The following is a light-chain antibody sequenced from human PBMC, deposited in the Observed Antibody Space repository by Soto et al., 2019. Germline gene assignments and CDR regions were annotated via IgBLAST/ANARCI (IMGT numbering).Light chain of an antibody. CDR2: GNS. CDR1: SSNIGAGYD. V-gene: IGLV1-40*01. Sequence: QSVLTQPPSVSGAPGQRVTISCTASSSNIGAGYDVHWYQQLPGTAPKLLIYGNSNRPSGVPDRFSGSKSGTSASLAITGLQAKDEAEYYCQSYYSSLSGSIFGGGTKLTVL. CDR3: QSYYSSLSGSI. J-gene: IGLJ2*01.